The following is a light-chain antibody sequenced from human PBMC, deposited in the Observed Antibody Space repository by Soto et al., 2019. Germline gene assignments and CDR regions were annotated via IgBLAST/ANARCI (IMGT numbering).Light chain of an antibody. J-gene: IGKJ1*01. CDR3: QPYNSYSRT. Sequence: EIVMTRSPVTLSVSPLEIGGPCFMASQSVSSNLAWYQQKPGQAPSLLIYGAFTRATGIPARFSGTGSGTEFTLTISSLQPDDSATYYCQPYNSYSRTFGQGTKVDIK. CDR1: QSVSSN. V-gene: IGKV3-15*01. CDR2: GAF.